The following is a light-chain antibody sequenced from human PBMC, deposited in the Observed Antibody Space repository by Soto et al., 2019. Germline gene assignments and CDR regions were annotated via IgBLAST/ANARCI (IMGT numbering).Light chain of an antibody. V-gene: IGKV1-5*03. J-gene: IGKJ1*01. CDR2: RAS. CDR1: QSISDW. CDR3: QQYHIYSWT. Sequence: DIQMTQSPSTLSASVGDRVTISCRASQSISDWLAWYQQKPGKAPRLPIYRASTLQSGVPSRFRGSGSGTEFTLTISDLQPDDFATYYCQQYHIYSWTFGPGTKVDIK.